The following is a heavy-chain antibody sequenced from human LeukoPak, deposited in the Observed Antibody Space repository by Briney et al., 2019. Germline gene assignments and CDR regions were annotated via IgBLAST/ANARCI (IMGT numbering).Heavy chain of an antibody. CDR1: GGSISSDY. CDR3: ARSQGGYSYGLFDY. J-gene: IGHJ4*02. D-gene: IGHD5-18*01. V-gene: IGHV4-59*08. Sequence: PSETLSLTCTVSGGSISSDYWSWIRQPPGKGLEWIGYIYYSGSTNYNPSLKSRVTISVDTSKNQFSLKLSSVTAADTAVYYCARSQGGYSYGLFDYWGQGTLVTVSS. CDR2: IYYSGST.